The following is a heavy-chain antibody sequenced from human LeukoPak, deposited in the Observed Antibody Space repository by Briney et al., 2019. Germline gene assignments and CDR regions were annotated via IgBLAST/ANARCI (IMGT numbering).Heavy chain of an antibody. CDR2: IIPIFGTA. J-gene: IGHJ6*03. D-gene: IGHD6-19*01. CDR1: GGTFSSYA. CDR3: ATIAVAGPLNYYYMDV. V-gene: IGHV1-69*13. Sequence: GASMKVSCKASGGTFSSYAISWVRQAPGQGLEWMGGIIPIFGTANYAQKFQGRVTITADESTSTAYMELSSLRSEDTAVYYCATIAVAGPLNYYYMDVWGKGTTVTVSS.